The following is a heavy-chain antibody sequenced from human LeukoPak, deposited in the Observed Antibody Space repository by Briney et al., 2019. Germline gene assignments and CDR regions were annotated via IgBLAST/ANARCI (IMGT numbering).Heavy chain of an antibody. CDR2: ISGSASLT. Sequence: PGGSLRLSCAASGFTFSSYATSWVRQAPGKGLEWVSLISGSASLTFYADSVKGRFTISRDNSKNTVYLQMNSLRVEDTAVYHCAKKRIAAAGKNDFDYWGQGTLVTASS. D-gene: IGHD6-13*01. CDR3: AKKRIAAAGKNDFDY. V-gene: IGHV3-23*01. CDR1: GFTFSSYA. J-gene: IGHJ4*02.